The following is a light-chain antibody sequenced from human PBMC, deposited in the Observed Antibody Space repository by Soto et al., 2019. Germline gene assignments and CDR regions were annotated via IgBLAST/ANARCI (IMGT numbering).Light chain of an antibody. Sequence: QSVLTQPPSASGTPGQRVTISCSGSTSNIGSNSVFWYQQLPGTAPKLLLYRSNQRALGGPDRLSGAKSGTSASLAISGLRSADEADYYCAAWDDSLRGQVFGGGTKLTVL. V-gene: IGLV1-47*01. CDR1: TSNIGSNS. CDR2: RSN. CDR3: AAWDDSLRGQV. J-gene: IGLJ2*01.